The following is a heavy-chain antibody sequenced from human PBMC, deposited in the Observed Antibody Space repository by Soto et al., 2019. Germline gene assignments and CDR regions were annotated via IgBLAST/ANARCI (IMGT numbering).Heavy chain of an antibody. Sequence: EVQLVESGGGSVQPGGSLRLSCAASGFTFSNYWMHWVRQGPGKGLACVSRLNKDGSYTNYADSVKGRFTISRDNAKSTLYLQMNSLRVDDTATYYCVRGTNDWPAMDVWGQGTTVSVS. CDR3: VRGTNDWPAMDV. CDR1: GFTFSNYW. CDR2: LNKDGSYT. D-gene: IGHD3-9*01. J-gene: IGHJ6*02. V-gene: IGHV3-74*01.